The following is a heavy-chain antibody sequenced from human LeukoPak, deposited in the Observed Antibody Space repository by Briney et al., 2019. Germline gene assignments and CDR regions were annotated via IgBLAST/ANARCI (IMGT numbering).Heavy chain of an antibody. J-gene: IGHJ6*03. Sequence: GGSLRLSCAASGFTFSSYSMNWVRQAPGKGLEWVSSISSSSSYIYYADSVKGRFTISRDNAKNLLYLQMNSLRAEDTAVYYCARALEYYYGSGSYYGYYYYYMDVWGKGTTVTVSS. CDR3: ARALEYYYGSGSYYGYYYYYMDV. CDR1: GFTFSSYS. D-gene: IGHD3-10*01. V-gene: IGHV3-21*01. CDR2: ISSSSSYI.